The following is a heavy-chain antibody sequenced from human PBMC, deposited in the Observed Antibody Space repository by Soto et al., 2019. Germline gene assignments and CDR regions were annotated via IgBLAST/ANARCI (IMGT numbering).Heavy chain of an antibody. V-gene: IGHV3-53*01. J-gene: IGHJ3*02. CDR2: IYSGGST. Sequence: GGSLRLSCAASGFTVSSNYMSWVRQAPGKGLEWVSVIYSGGSTYYADSVKGRFTISRDNSKNTLYLQMNSLRAEDTAVYYCASSNHKGSSSERGAFDIWGQGTMVTVSS. CDR1: GFTVSSNY. CDR3: ASSNHKGSSSERGAFDI. D-gene: IGHD6-6*01.